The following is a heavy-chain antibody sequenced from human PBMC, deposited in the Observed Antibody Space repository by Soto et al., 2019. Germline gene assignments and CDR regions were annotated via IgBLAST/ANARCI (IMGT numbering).Heavy chain of an antibody. D-gene: IGHD3-3*01. J-gene: IGHJ6*02. Sequence: SGPTLVNPTETLTLACTVSGFSLSNARMGVSWIRQPPGKALEWLAHIFSNDEKSYSTSLKSRLTISKDTSKSQVVLTMTNMDPVDTATYYCARIGDDFWSGYRTIYYYYGMDVWGQGT. CDR2: IFSNDEK. CDR3: ARIGDDFWSGYRTIYYYYGMDV. V-gene: IGHV2-26*01. CDR1: GFSLSNARMG.